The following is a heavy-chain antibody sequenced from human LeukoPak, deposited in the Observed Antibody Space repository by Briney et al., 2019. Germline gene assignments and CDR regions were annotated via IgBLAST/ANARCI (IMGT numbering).Heavy chain of an antibody. Sequence: SETLSLTCAVYGGSFSGYYWSWIRQPPGKGLEWIGEINHSGSTNYNPSLKSRVTTSVDTSKNQFSLKLSSVTAADTAVYYCARDGRSRGSQNFDYWGQGTLVTVSS. J-gene: IGHJ4*02. CDR1: GGSFSGYY. D-gene: IGHD2-2*01. CDR3: ARDGRSRGSQNFDY. V-gene: IGHV4-34*01. CDR2: INHSGST.